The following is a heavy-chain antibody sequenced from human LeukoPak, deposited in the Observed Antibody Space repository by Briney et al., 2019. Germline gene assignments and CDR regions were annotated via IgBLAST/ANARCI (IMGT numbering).Heavy chain of an antibody. CDR2: ISSSGSTI. Sequence: GGSLRLSCAASGFTFSDYYMSWIRQAPGKGLEWVSYISSSGSTIYYADSVKGRFTISRDNAKNSLYLQMNSLRAEDTAVYYCARDGLGGYCSGGSCYGRSRYDSSGYYSDAFDIWGQGTMVTVSS. J-gene: IGHJ3*02. CDR1: GFTFSDYY. CDR3: ARDGLGGYCSGGSCYGRSRYDSSGYYSDAFDI. V-gene: IGHV3-11*01. D-gene: IGHD2-15*01.